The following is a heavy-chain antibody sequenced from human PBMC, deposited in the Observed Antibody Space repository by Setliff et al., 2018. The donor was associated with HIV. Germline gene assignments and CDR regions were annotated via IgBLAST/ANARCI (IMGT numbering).Heavy chain of an antibody. CDR1: GQSISGYY. Sequence: PSETLSLTCAVYGQSISGYYWSWIRQTPGKGLEWIGEINHGGDTNYNPSLKSRVTISVGSSYNHFSLKLSSVTAADTGVYYCASRRGIEFYFDIWGQGTQVTVSS. J-gene: IGHJ4*02. D-gene: IGHD3-10*01. CDR3: ASRRGIEFYFDI. V-gene: IGHV4-34*01. CDR2: INHGGDT.